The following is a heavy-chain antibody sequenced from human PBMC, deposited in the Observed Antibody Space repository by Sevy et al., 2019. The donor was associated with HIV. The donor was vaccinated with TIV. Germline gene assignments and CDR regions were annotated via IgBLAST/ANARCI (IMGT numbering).Heavy chain of an antibody. CDR3: ARDPSYYDILTGYQNP. Sequence: GGSLRLSCAASGFTLSSYWMSWVRQAPGKGLEWVANIKQDGSEKYYVDSVKGRFTISRDNAKNSLYLQMNSLRAEDTAVYYCARDPSYYDILTGYQNPWGQGTLVTVSS. J-gene: IGHJ5*02. V-gene: IGHV3-7*01. D-gene: IGHD3-9*01. CDR1: GFTLSSYW. CDR2: IKQDGSEK.